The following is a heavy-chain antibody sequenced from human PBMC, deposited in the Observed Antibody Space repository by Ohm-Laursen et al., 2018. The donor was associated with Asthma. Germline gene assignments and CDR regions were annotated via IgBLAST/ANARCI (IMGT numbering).Heavy chain of an antibody. CDR2: GGSYYDGGLK. V-gene: IGHV3-30-3*01. Sequence: SLRLSCAASGFTFRSYAMHWVRQAPGKGLEWVAVGGSYYDGGLKYYADSVNGRFTVSRDNSKNTLYLQMNSLRAEDTAVYYCAKDRAVGARYDWLDYWGQGTLVTVSS. CDR1: GFTFRSYA. J-gene: IGHJ4*02. D-gene: IGHD1-26*01. CDR3: AKDRAVGARYDWLDY.